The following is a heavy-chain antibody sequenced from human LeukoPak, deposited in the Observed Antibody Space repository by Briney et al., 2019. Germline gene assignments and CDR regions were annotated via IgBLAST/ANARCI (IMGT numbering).Heavy chain of an antibody. CDR3: AKCSSGWEYYFDY. V-gene: IGHV3-23*01. CDR2: ISGSGGST. D-gene: IGHD6-19*01. Sequence: GGSLRLSCAASGFTFSSYAMSWVRQAPGKGLEWVSAISGSGGSTYYANSVKGWFTISRDNSKNTLYLQMNSLRAEDTAVYYCAKCSSGWEYYFDYWGQGTLVTVSS. J-gene: IGHJ4*02. CDR1: GFTFSSYA.